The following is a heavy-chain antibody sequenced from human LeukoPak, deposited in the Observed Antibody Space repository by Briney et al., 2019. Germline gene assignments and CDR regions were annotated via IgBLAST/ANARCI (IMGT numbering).Heavy chain of an antibody. CDR3: ARTQGGDPYYYMDV. D-gene: IGHD3-16*01. CDR1: GGSFSGYY. J-gene: IGHJ6*03. CDR2: IYYSGST. Sequence: PSETLSLTCAVYGGSFSGYYWSWIRQPPGKGLEWIGYIYYSGSTYYNPSLKSRVTISVDTSKNQFSLKLSSVTAADTAVYYCARTQGGDPYYYMDVWGKGTTVTVSS. V-gene: IGHV4-30-4*08.